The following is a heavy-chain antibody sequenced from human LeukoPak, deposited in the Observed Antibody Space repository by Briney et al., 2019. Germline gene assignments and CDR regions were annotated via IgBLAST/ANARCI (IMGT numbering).Heavy chain of an antibody. V-gene: IGHV4-39*07. CDR2: IYTSGKT. CDR3: ARFFSGSYYFEY. J-gene: IGHJ4*02. D-gene: IGHD1-26*01. Sequence: SETLSLTCTVAGGSISSSSYYWGWIRQPPGKGLEWIGRIYTSGKTDYNPYTPSFKSQVTVSLDTSKNQLSLFLTSVTAADTAVYYCARFFSGSYYFEYWGQGTLVSVPS. CDR1: GGSISSSSYY.